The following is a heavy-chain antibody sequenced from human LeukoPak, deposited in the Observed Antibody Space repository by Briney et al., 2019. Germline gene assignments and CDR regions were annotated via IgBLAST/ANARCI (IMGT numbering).Heavy chain of an antibody. CDR1: GGTFSSYA. D-gene: IGHD3-10*01. J-gene: IGHJ5*02. CDR2: IIPIFGTA. CDR3: ARGSSGSYYLFRGWFDP. V-gene: IGHV1-69*06. Sequence: SVKVSCKASGGTFSSYAISWVRQAPGQGLEWMGGIIPIFGTANYAQKFQGRVTITADKSTSTAYMELSSLRSEDTAVYYCARGSSGSYYLFRGWFDPWGQGTLVTVSS.